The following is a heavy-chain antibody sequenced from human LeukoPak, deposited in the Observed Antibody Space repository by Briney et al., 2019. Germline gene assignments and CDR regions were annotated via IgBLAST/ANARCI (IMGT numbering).Heavy chain of an antibody. V-gene: IGHV3-11*01. CDR3: ARVKISGIAAAGALYY. Sequence: GGSLRLSCAASGFTFSDYYMSWIRQAPGKGLEWVSYISSSGSTIYYADSVKGRFTISRDNAKNSLYLQMNSLRAEDTAVYYCARVKISGIAAAGALYYWGQGTLVTVSS. CDR1: GFTFSDYY. CDR2: ISSSGSTI. D-gene: IGHD6-13*01. J-gene: IGHJ4*02.